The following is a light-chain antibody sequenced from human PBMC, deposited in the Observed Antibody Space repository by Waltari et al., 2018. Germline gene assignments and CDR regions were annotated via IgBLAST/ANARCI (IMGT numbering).Light chain of an antibody. CDR1: NSDIDPFNY. Sequence: QSALTQPRSVSGSPGQSVTISCTKTNSDIDPFNYVSWYQQHPGKAPKLVIYDVRVRPSGVPDRCSGSRSGNTASLIISALQPEDEADYYCSSCPGGSLVFGGGTELTAL. CDR2: DVR. V-gene: IGLV2-11*01. J-gene: IGLJ2*01. CDR3: SSCPGGSLV.